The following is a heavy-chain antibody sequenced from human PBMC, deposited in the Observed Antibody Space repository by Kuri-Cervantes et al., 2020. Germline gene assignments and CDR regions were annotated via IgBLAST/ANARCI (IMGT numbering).Heavy chain of an antibody. V-gene: IGHV3-7*01. CDR1: GFTFNKYV. D-gene: IGHD4-17*01. CDR2: IKQDGSEK. CDR3: AREDYGDSLFDY. J-gene: IGHJ4*02. Sequence: GGSLRLSCVASGFTFNKYVVSWVRQAPGKGLEWVANIKQDGSEKYYVDSVKGRLTISRDNAKNSLYLQMNSLRAEDTAVYYCAREDYGDSLFDYWGQGTLVTVSS.